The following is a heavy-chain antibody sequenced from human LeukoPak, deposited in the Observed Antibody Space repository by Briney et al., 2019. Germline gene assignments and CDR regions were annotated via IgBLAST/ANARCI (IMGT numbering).Heavy chain of an antibody. CDR2: ISSSRSYI. Sequence: GGSLRLSCAASGFTFSSYSMNWVRQAPGKGLEWVSSISSSRSYIYYADSVKGRFTISRDNAKNSLYLQMNSLRAEDTAVYYCARGYSPDYWGQGTLVTVSS. CDR1: GFTFSSYS. J-gene: IGHJ4*02. D-gene: IGHD6-13*01. V-gene: IGHV3-21*01. CDR3: ARGYSPDY.